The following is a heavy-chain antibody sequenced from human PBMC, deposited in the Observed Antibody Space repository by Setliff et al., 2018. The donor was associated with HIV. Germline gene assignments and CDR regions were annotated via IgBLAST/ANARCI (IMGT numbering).Heavy chain of an antibody. CDR2: INTNTGNP. CDR1: GYTFTSYA. CDR3: ARESPMIVVASTTFDY. J-gene: IGHJ4*02. V-gene: IGHV7-4-1*02. D-gene: IGHD3-22*01. Sequence: ASVKVSCKASGYTFTSYALNWVRQAPGQGLEWMGWINTNTGNPTYAQGFTGRFVFSLDTSVTTAYLQISSLKADDTAVYYCARESPMIVVASTTFDYWGQGTLVTVSS.